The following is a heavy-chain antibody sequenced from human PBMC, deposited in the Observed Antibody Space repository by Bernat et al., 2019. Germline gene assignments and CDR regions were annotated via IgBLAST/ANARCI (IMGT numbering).Heavy chain of an antibody. CDR3: ARDSSATKGYYYYYMDV. CDR2: ISYDGSNK. V-gene: IGHV3-30*01. Sequence: QVQLVESGGGVVQPGRSLRLSCAASGFTFSSYAMHWVRQAPGKGLEWVAVISYDGSNKYYADSVKGRFTISRDNSKNTLYLQMNSLRAEDTAVYYCARDSSATKGYYYYYMDVWGKGTTVTVSS. CDR1: GFTFSSYA. J-gene: IGHJ6*03.